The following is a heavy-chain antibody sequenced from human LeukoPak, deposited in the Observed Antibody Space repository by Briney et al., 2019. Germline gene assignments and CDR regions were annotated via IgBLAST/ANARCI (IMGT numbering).Heavy chain of an antibody. D-gene: IGHD6-19*01. CDR1: GGTFSSYA. V-gene: IGHV3-7*01. CDR2: IKQDGSEK. Sequence: ASVKVSCKASGGTFSSYAISWVRQAPGKGLEWVANIKQDGSEKYYVDSVKGRFTISRDNAKNSLYLQMNSLRAEDTAVYYCARDFFSGWYDHDAFDIWGQGTMVTVSS. CDR3: ARDFFSGWYDHDAFDI. J-gene: IGHJ3*02.